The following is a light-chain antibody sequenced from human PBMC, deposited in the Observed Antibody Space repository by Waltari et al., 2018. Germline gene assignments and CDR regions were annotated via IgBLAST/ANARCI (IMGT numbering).Light chain of an antibody. V-gene: IGKV4-1*01. CDR3: QQYYSTPPVT. J-gene: IGKJ1*01. CDR1: QSVLYSSNNKNY. CDR2: WAS. Sequence: DIVMTQSPDSLAVSLGERATINCQSSQSVLYSSNNKNYLAWYQQKPGQPPKLLIYWASTRESGVPDRFSGSGSGTDFTLTISSLRAEDVAVYYCQQYYSTPPVTFGQGTKLEIK.